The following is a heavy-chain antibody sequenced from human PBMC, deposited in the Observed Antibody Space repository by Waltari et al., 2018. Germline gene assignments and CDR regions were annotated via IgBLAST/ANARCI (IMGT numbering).Heavy chain of an antibody. CDR1: GFTFSSYA. V-gene: IGHV3-23*01. CDR3: AKESWDNWNYGLNWFDP. D-gene: IGHD1-7*01. J-gene: IGHJ5*02. Sequence: EVQLLESGGGLVQPGGSLRLSCAASGFTFSSYAMSWVRQAPGRGLEWVSAISGRGGSTYCADAVKGRVTISRDNSKNTLYLQMNSMRAEDTAVYYCAKESWDNWNYGLNWFDPWGQGTLVTVSS. CDR2: ISGRGGST.